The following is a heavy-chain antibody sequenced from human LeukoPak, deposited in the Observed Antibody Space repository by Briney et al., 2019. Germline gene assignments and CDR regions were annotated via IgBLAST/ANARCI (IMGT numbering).Heavy chain of an antibody. CDR3: AKDPPAIPNDIWFGELLHSPY. V-gene: IGHV3-23*01. CDR1: GFTFSSYA. J-gene: IGHJ4*02. Sequence: PGGSLRLSCAASGFTFSSYAMSWVRQAPGKGLEWVSAISGSGGSTYYADSVKGRFTISRDNSKNTLYLQMNSLRAEDTAVYYCAKDPPAIPNDIWFGELLHSPYWGREPWSPSPQ. CDR2: ISGSGGST. D-gene: IGHD3-10*01.